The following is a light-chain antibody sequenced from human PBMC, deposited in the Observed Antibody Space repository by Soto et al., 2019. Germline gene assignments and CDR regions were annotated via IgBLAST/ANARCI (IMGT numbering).Light chain of an antibody. J-gene: IGKJ1*01. Sequence: EIVLTQSPATLSLSPGERATLSCRASQSVGSYLAWYQQKPGQAPRLLIYDASTRATGTPDRFSGSGSGTDFTLTISRLEPEDSAVYYCQQYGSSPTWTFGQGTKVDIK. CDR3: QQYGSSPTWT. V-gene: IGKV3-20*01. CDR1: QSVGSY. CDR2: DAS.